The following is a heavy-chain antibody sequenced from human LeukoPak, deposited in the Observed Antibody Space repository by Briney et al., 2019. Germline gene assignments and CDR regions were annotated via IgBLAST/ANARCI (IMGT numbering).Heavy chain of an antibody. CDR3: AREGRDGYGLFDY. J-gene: IGHJ4*02. CDR2: IYYSGST. Sequence: SETLSLTCTVSGGSISSYYWSWIRQPPGKGLEWIGYIYYSGSTNYNPSLKSRVTISVDTSKNQFSLKLSSVTAADTAVYYCAREGRDGYGLFDYWGQGTLVTVSS. CDR1: GGSISSYY. D-gene: IGHD5-24*01. V-gene: IGHV4-59*01.